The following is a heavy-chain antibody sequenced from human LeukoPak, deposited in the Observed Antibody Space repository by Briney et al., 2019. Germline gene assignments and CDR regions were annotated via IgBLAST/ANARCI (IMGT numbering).Heavy chain of an antibody. J-gene: IGHJ5*02. CDR3: ARVDCSSTNCYTGSGWFDP. CDR1: GGSISSGSYY. D-gene: IGHD2-2*02. CDR2: IYTSGST. V-gene: IGHV4-61*02. Sequence: SQTLSLTCTVSGGSISSGSYYWSWIRQPAGKGLEWIGRIYTSGSTNHNPSLKSRVTISVDTSKNQFSLKLTSVTAADTAVYYCARVDCSSTNCYTGSGWFDPWGQGTLVTVSS.